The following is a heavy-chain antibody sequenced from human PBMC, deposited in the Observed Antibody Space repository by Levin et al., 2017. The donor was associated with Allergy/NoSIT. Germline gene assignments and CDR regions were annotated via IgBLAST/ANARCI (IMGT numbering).Heavy chain of an antibody. V-gene: IGHV1-2*02. D-gene: IGHD1-14*01. CDR3: AGFHPACRLLENPPEDFYYGLDV. Sequence: RGESLKISCQASGYTFTGYYVHWVRQAPGQGLEWMGWIDPFSGDTNYAQKFQGKVTMTRDTMNTAYFELSRLRSDDTAVYYCAGFHPACRLLENPPEDFYYGLDVWGQGTTVIVSS. CDR2: IDPFSGDT. J-gene: IGHJ6*02. CDR1: GYTFTGYY.